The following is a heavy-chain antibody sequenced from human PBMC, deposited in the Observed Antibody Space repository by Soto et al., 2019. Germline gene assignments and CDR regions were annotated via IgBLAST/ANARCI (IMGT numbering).Heavy chain of an antibody. D-gene: IGHD2-15*01. J-gene: IGHJ4*02. CDR2: IRYGGST. CDR1: GGSISSSNFY. V-gene: IGHV4-39*01. CDR3: AKDASCYSCGA. Sequence: QLQLQESGPGLVKPSETLSLTCAVSGGSISSSNFYWGWFRQSPGKGLVWIGSIRYGGSTYYSPSLESRVTISVDTSKNQFSLNVSSVTAADTAVYYCAKDASCYSCGAWGQGALVTVAS.